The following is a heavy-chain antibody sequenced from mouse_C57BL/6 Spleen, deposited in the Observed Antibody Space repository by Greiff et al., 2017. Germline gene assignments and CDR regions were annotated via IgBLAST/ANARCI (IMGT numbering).Heavy chain of an antibody. V-gene: IGHV14-4*01. CDR3: THYYGSSYGYFDV. CDR1: GFNIKDDY. Sequence: VQLQQSGAELVRPGASVKLSCTASGFNIKDDYMHWVKQRPEQGLEWIGWIDPENGDTEYASKFQGKATITADTSSNTAYLQLSSLTSEDTAVYYCTHYYGSSYGYFDVWRTGTTVTVSS. J-gene: IGHJ1*03. D-gene: IGHD1-1*01. CDR2: IDPENGDT.